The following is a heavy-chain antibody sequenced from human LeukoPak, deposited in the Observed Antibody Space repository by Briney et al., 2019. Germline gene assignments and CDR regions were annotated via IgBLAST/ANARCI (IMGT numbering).Heavy chain of an antibody. CDR2: ISGSGGST. V-gene: IGHV3-23*01. CDR1: GFTVSSNY. J-gene: IGHJ4*02. Sequence: SGGSLRLSCAASGFTVSSNYMSWVRQAPGKGLEWVSSISGSGGSTYYADSVKGRFTISRDNSKNTLYLQMNSLRAEDTAVYYCAKPARTDYADYWGQGTLVTVSS. CDR3: AKPARTDYADY. D-gene: IGHD1-14*01.